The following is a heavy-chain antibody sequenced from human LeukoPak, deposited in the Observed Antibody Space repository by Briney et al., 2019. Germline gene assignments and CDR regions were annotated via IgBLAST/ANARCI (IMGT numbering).Heavy chain of an antibody. CDR1: GYTSSDYY. J-gene: IGHJ3*02. CDR3: ARDARSYTFDI. V-gene: IGHV1-2*02. Sequence: GDSVTVSCKASGYTSSDYYIHWVRQAPGQGLEWMGWINPNSGGTNYAQKFQGRVTMTRDTSISTAYMELSRLRSDDTAVYSCARDARSYTFDIWGQGTVVTVSS. D-gene: IGHD1-14*01. CDR2: INPNSGGT.